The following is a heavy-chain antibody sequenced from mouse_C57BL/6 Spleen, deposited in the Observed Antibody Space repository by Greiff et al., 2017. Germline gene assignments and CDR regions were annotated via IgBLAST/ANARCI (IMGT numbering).Heavy chain of an antibody. CDR1: GFSLTSYA. CDR3: ARWTGNYGYYAMDY. J-gene: IGHJ4*01. V-gene: IGHV2-9-1*01. CDR2: IWTGGGT. Sequence: VTLVESGPGLVAPSQSLSITCTVSGFSLTSYAISWVRQPPGKGLEWLGVIWTGGGTNYNSALKSRLSISKDNSKSQVFLKMNSLQTDDTARYYCARWTGNYGYYAMDYWGQGTSVTVSS. D-gene: IGHD2-1*01.